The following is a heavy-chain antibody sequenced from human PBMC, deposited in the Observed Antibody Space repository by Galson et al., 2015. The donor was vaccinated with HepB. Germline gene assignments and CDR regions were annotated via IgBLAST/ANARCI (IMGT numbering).Heavy chain of an antibody. Sequence: SVTVSCKASGYTFTGYYMHWVRQAPGQGLEWMGRINPNSGGTNYAQKFQGRVTMTRDTSISTAYMELSRLRSDDTAVYYCAREYDSSGYYCVVGYWGQGTLVTVSS. CDR3: AREYDSSGYYCVVGY. J-gene: IGHJ4*02. D-gene: IGHD3-22*01. CDR2: INPNSGGT. V-gene: IGHV1-2*06. CDR1: GYTFTGYY.